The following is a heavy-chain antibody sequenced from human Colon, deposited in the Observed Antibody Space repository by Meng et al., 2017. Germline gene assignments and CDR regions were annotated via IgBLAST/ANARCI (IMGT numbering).Heavy chain of an antibody. Sequence: LQNHSGTVSLHSAVTVHTLHTSHWLVRVRNAPEKCLGGLGQIDLSGNTASTPSLQSRVTISLDKSMNQLSLEVYFVTAAATAIYYCAIHLGCEFDYWGQGNLVTVSS. V-gene: IGHV4-4*02. CDR2: IDLSGNT. CDR1: VHTLHTSHW. D-gene: IGHD3-16*01. J-gene: IGHJ4*02. CDR3: AIHLGCEFDY.